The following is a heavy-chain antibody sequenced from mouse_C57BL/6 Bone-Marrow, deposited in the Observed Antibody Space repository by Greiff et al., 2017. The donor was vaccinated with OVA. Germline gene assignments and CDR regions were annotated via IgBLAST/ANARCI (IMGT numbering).Heavy chain of an antibody. CDR1: GYSITSGYY. V-gene: IGHV3-6*01. CDR2: ISYDGSN. J-gene: IGHJ4*01. Sequence: EVKLQESGPGLVKPSQSLSLTCSVTGYSITSGYYWNWIRQFPGNKLEWMGYISYDGSNNYNPSLKNRISITRDTSKNQFFLKLNSVTTEDTATYYCARDGDYDLSMDYWGQGTSVTVSS. CDR3: ARDGDYDLSMDY. D-gene: IGHD2-4*01.